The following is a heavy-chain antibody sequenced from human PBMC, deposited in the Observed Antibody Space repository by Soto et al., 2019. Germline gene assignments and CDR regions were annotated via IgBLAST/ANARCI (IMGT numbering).Heavy chain of an antibody. CDR1: GFTFSSYA. CDR2: ISGSGGST. J-gene: IGHJ3*02. CDR3: AKRPSSGGAFDI. D-gene: IGHD6-25*01. Sequence: GESLKISCAASGFTFSSYAMSWVRQAPGKGLEWVSAISGSGGSTYYADSVKGRFTISRDNSKNTLYLQMNSLRAEDTAVYYCAKRPSSGGAFDIWGQGTMVTVSS. V-gene: IGHV3-23*01.